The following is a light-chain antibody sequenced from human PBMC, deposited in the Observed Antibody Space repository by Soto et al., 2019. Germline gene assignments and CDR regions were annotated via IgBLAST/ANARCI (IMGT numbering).Light chain of an antibody. CDR2: INN. V-gene: IGLV1-44*01. J-gene: IGLJ2*01. CDR3: AAWDDSLNGVV. Sequence: QSVLTQPPSASGTPGQRVSISCSGSSSNIGNNAVNWYQQLPGTAPKLLIHINNQRPSGVPDRFSGSMTGTSASLAISGLQSEDEADYYCAAWDDSLNGVVFGGGTKLTVL. CDR1: SSNIGNNA.